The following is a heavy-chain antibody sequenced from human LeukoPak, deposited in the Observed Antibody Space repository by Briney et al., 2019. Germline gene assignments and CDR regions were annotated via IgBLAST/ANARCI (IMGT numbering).Heavy chain of an antibody. D-gene: IGHD1-1*01. V-gene: IGHV3-21*01. Sequence: GGSLRLSCAASGFTFSRHGMLWVRQAPGKGLEWVSSISGGGRYIYYSDSLQGRFTISRDNAKTSVFLQMSSLRVDDTAVYYCARDSNWSFDSWGQGTLVTVSS. CDR3: ARDSNWSFDS. CDR1: GFTFSRHG. CDR2: ISGGGRYI. J-gene: IGHJ4*02.